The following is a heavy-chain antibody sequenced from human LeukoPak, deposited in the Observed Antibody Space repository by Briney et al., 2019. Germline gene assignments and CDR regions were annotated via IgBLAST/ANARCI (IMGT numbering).Heavy chain of an antibody. Sequence: GGSLRLSCAASGFTFSSYGMSWVRQAPGKGLEWVSAITGSGGSTYYADSVKGRFTVSRDNAKNSLNLQMNSLRAEDTAVYYCARADSSGYYLVGGFDIWGQGTMVTVSS. CDR3: ARADSSGYYLVGGFDI. V-gene: IGHV3-23*01. CDR1: GFTFSSYG. CDR2: ITGSGGST. D-gene: IGHD3-22*01. J-gene: IGHJ3*02.